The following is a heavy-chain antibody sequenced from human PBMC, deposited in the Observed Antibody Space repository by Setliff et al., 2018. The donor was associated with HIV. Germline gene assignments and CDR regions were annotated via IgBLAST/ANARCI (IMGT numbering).Heavy chain of an antibody. CDR3: ARGYYDTSAPWLYYFDY. J-gene: IGHJ4*02. V-gene: IGHV4-61*09. CDR2: IYTSGST. CDR1: GGSISSGSYY. Sequence: SETLSLTCTVSGGSISSGSYYWSWIRQPAGKGLEWIGHIYTSGSTNYNPSLKSRVTISVDTSKNQFSLKLSSVTAADTAIYYCARGYYDTSAPWLYYFDYWGQGTLVTVSS. D-gene: IGHD3-22*01.